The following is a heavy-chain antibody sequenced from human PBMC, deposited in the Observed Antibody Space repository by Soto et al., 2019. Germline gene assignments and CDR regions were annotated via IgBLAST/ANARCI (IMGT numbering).Heavy chain of an antibody. Sequence: EVQLVESGGGLVQPGGSLRLSCAASGFTFSSYWMHWVRQAPGKGLVWVSRIRPDGSAANYADSVQGRFTISRDNAKNTMYLQFNSLRAEDTAVYYCARELFYGSGSRDYWGQGTLVTVSS. CDR1: GFTFSSYW. CDR3: ARELFYGSGSRDY. J-gene: IGHJ4*02. CDR2: IRPDGSAA. V-gene: IGHV3-74*01. D-gene: IGHD3-10*01.